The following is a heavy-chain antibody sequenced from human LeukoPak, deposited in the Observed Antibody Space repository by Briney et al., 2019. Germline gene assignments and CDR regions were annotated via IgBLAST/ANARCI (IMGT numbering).Heavy chain of an antibody. Sequence: GGSLRLSCVASGFIFSKYWMTWVRQTPGKGLEWVANIKEDGSQRYYVDSVKGRFTISRDNTKNSVFLHISGLRADDTAVYYCARGFAWYDYWGQGTLVTVSS. J-gene: IGHJ4*02. CDR3: ARGFAWYDY. D-gene: IGHD3-9*01. CDR1: GFIFSKYW. CDR2: IKEDGSQR. V-gene: IGHV3-7*01.